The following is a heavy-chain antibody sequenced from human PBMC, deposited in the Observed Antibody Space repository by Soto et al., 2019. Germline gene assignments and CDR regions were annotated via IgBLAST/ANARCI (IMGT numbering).Heavy chain of an antibody. CDR3: SRPVVPAAILNWFVP. Sequence: PGGSLSLSCAASGFTFSSYGMHWVRQAQNKKQEWVAVIWYDGSNKYYAESVKGRFTISRDNSKNKLYLQMNSLRAEDTAVYYCSRPVVPAAILNWFVPWGQGTLVTVSS. V-gene: IGHV3-33*08. J-gene: IGHJ5*02. CDR2: IWYDGSNK. CDR1: GFTFSSYG. D-gene: IGHD2-2*02.